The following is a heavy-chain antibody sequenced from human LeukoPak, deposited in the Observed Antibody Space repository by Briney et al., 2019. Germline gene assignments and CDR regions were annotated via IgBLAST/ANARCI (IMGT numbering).Heavy chain of an antibody. V-gene: IGHV3-48*01. D-gene: IGHD4-17*01. CDR3: ARNRGDPSYFDY. J-gene: IGHJ4*02. Sequence: GGSLRLSCAASGFNFSNYSMNWVRQAPGKGLEWVSYISSSGRTIHHADSVKGRFTISRDNAKNSLYLQMNSLRAEDTAVYYCARNRGDPSYFDYWGQGTLVTVSS. CDR2: ISSSGRTI. CDR1: GFNFSNYS.